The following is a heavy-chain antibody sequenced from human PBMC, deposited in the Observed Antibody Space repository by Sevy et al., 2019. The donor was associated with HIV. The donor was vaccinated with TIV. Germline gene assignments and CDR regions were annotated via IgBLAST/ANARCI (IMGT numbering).Heavy chain of an antibody. J-gene: IGHJ4*02. D-gene: IGHD6-19*01. CDR3: ARGGGNGWYYFDY. CDR1: GGTFRTSG. V-gene: IGHV1-69*13. Sequence: ASVKVSCKASGGTFRTSGISWVRQAPGQGPEWMGGTIPILGTTNYAQKFQGRVTINADESTNTAYMELSSLRSEDTAVYYCARGGGNGWYYFDYWGQETLVTVSS. CDR2: TIPILGTT.